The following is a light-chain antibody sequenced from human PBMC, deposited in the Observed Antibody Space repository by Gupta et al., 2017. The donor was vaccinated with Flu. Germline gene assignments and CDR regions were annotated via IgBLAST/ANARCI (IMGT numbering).Light chain of an antibody. Sequence: EIVLTPSSATLSLSPGEIATLSCRASQSVSSYLAWYQQKPGQAPRLLIYDAANKFTGSPARFSGSGCGTDFTLTISSREQEDFAVSYCQQQSNWPPFTFGHGTKVEIK. CDR3: QQQSNWPPFT. J-gene: IGKJ3*01. CDR2: DAA. V-gene: IGKV3-11*01. CDR1: QSVSSY.